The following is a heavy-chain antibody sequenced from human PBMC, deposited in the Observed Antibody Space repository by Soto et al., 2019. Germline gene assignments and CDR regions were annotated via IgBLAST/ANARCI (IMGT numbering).Heavy chain of an antibody. V-gene: IGHV4-38-2*01. Sequence: SETLSLTCAVSGYPITKGYFWGWIRKPPGKGLEWIGSIYHDGTTNYNPSLKSRVIISVDTSKNQFSLELRSLTAADTAVYSCVRYTSLSLQWGFDISGQGTMVTVSS. D-gene: IGHD2-2*02. J-gene: IGHJ3*02. CDR2: IYHDGTT. CDR1: GYPITKGYF. CDR3: VRYTSLSLQWGFDI.